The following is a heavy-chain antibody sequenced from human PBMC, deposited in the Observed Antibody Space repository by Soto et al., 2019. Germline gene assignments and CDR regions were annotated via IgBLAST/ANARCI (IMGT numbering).Heavy chain of an antibody. V-gene: IGHV4-31*03. CDR3: ARDERGNNWFDP. CDR1: GGSISSGGYY. J-gene: IGHJ5*02. CDR2: IYYSGST. Sequence: PSXTLSLACTVSGGSISSGGYYWSWIRQHPGKGLEWIGYIYYSGSTYYNPSLKSRVTISVDTSKNQFSLKLSSVTAADTAVYYCARDERGNNWFDPWGLGTLVTVSS.